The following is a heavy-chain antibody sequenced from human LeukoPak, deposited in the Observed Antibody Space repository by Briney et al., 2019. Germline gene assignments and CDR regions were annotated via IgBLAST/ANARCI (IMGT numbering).Heavy chain of an antibody. Sequence: KPSETLSLTCAVYGGSFSGYYWSWIRQPPGKGLEWIGEINHSGSTNYNPSLKSRVTISVDTSKNQFSLKLSSVTAADTAVYYCARPLAAAGASYDPWGQGTLVTVSS. CDR3: ARPLAAAGASYDP. CDR1: GGSFSGYY. V-gene: IGHV4-34*01. D-gene: IGHD6-13*01. CDR2: INHSGST. J-gene: IGHJ5*02.